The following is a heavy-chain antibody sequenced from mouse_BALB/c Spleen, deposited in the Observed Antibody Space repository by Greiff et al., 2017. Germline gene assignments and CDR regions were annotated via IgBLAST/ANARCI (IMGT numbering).Heavy chain of an antibody. CDR1: GFDFRRYW. D-gene: IGHD1-1*01. Sequence: EVQLQQSGGGLVQPGGYLKFSCAASGFDFRRYWMSWVRQALGKGLEWIGEINPDSSTINNTPSLKDKVIISRDNAKNTLYLQMSKVRSEDTALYYGAGEGHCYGSEGSWFAYWGQGTLVTVSA. V-gene: IGHV4-1*02. CDR2: INPDSSTI. J-gene: IGHJ3*01. CDR3: AGEGHCYGSEGSWFAY.